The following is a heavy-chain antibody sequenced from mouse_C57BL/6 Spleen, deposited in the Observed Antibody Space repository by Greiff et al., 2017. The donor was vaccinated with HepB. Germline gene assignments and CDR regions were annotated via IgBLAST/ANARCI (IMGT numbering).Heavy chain of an antibody. Sequence: EVQLVESGGGLVKPGGSLKLSCAASGFTFSDYGMHWVRQAPEKGLEWVAYISSGSSTIYYADTVKGRFPISRDNAKNTLFLQMTSLRSEDTAMYYCARYFDVWGTGTTVTVSS. CDR3: ARYFDV. CDR2: ISSGSSTI. CDR1: GFTFSDYG. V-gene: IGHV5-17*01. J-gene: IGHJ1*03.